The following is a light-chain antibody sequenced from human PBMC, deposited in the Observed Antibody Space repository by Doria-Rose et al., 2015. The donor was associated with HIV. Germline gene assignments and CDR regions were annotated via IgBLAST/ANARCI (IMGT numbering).Light chain of an antibody. V-gene: IGKV1-39*01. Sequence: RVTITCRASQSISSYLNWYQQKPGKAPKLLIYAASSLQSGVPSRFSGSGSGTDFTLTISSLQPEDFATYYCQQSYSTLITFGQGTRLEIK. J-gene: IGKJ5*01. CDR3: QQSYSTLIT. CDR1: QSISSY. CDR2: AAS.